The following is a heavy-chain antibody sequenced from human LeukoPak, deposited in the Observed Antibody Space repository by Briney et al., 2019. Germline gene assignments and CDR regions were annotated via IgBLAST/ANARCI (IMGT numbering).Heavy chain of an antibody. D-gene: IGHD6-13*01. Sequence: GASVKVSCKASGYTFTSYGISWVRQAPGQGLEWMGWISAYNGNTNYAQKLQGRVTMTTDTSTSTAYMELRSLRSDDTAVYYCARARIAADSNWFDPWGQGTLVTVSS. CDR2: ISAYNGNT. CDR3: ARARIAADSNWFDP. V-gene: IGHV1-18*01. J-gene: IGHJ5*02. CDR1: GYTFTSYG.